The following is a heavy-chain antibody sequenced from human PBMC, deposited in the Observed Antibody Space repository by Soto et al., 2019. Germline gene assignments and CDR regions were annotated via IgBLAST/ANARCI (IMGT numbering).Heavy chain of an antibody. D-gene: IGHD2-15*01. CDR3: AREGWPLLQTGMDV. J-gene: IGHJ6*02. Sequence: EVQLVESGGGLKQPGGSLRLSCAASGFTLRSYSMNWVRQAPGKGREWVSYISSSNRTINYADSVKGRFIISRDNAKNSLYLQMHSLRDEDTAVYYCAREGWPLLQTGMDVWGQGTTVTVSS. V-gene: IGHV3-48*02. CDR2: ISSSNRTI. CDR1: GFTLRSYS.